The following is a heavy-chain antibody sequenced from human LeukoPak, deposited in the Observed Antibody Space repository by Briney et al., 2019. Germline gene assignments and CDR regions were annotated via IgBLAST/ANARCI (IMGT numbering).Heavy chain of an antibody. J-gene: IGHJ4*02. Sequence: SETLSLTCTVSGGSISSSSYYWGWIRQPPGKGLEWIGSIYFSGSTYYNPSLKSRVTISVDTSKNQFSLRLSSVAAADTAVYCCARVTGYMTEDYFDYWGQGTLISVSS. CDR2: IYFSGST. CDR1: GGSISSSSYY. V-gene: IGHV4-39*07. CDR3: ARVTGYMTEDYFDY. D-gene: IGHD6-13*01.